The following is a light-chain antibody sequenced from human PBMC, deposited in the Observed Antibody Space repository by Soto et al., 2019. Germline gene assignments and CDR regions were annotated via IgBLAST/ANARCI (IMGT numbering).Light chain of an antibody. CDR2: DVS. J-gene: IGLJ2*01. Sequence: QSALTQPASVSGSPGQSITISCTGTSSDVGGYNYVSWYQQHPGKAPKLMIYDVSNRPSGVSNRFSGSKSGNTASLTLSGLQSEDEADYYCSSSYTSSSTRVVFGGGTQLTVL. CDR1: SSDVGGYNY. V-gene: IGLV2-14*01. CDR3: SSSYTSSSTRVV.